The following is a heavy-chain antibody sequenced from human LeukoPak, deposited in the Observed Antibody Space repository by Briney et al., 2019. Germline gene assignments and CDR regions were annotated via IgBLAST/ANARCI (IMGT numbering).Heavy chain of an antibody. J-gene: IGHJ6*03. D-gene: IGHD6-13*01. CDR3: ARHVPHSSSWSYYYYYYMDV. CDR2: INHSGST. CDR1: GVSFSGYY. Sequence: KASETLSLTCAVYGVSFSGYYWSWIRQPPGKGLEWIGEINHSGSTNYNPSLKSRVTISVDTSKNQFSLKLSSVTAADTAVYYCARHVPHSSSWSYYYYYYMDVWGKGTTVTISS. V-gene: IGHV4-34*01.